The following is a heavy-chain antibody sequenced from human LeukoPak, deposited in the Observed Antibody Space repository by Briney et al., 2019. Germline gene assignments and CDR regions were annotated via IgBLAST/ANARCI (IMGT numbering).Heavy chain of an antibody. J-gene: IGHJ4*02. V-gene: IGHV4-4*07. CDR2: IYTSGST. CDR3: ARDSYYYDSSGYTRFDY. D-gene: IGHD3-22*01. CDR1: GGSISSYY. Sequence: SETLSLTCTVSGGSISSYYWSWIRQPAGKGLEWIGRIYTSGSTNYNPSLKSRVTMSVDTSKNQFSLKLSSVTAADTAVYYYARDSYYYDSSGYTRFDYWGQGTLVTVSS.